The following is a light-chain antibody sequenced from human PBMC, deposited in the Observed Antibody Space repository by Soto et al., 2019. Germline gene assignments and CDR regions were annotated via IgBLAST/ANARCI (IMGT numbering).Light chain of an antibody. CDR2: GAS. CDR3: QQYGSSQYT. J-gene: IGKJ2*01. Sequence: EVVMTQSPATLSVSAGETVTLSCRASQSVSTKLAWYQQKPGLAPRLLIFGASTRATGVPARFSGSGSGTEFTLTISSLQSEDFAIYYCQQYGSSQYTFGQGTKVEVK. V-gene: IGKV3-15*01. CDR1: QSVSTK.